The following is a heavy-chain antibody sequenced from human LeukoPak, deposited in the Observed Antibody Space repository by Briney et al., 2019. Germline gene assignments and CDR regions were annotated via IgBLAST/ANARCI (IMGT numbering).Heavy chain of an antibody. CDR1: GFTFGAYA. CDR3: ARDQYAGYDPYYFDY. J-gene: IGHJ4*02. D-gene: IGHD2-2*01. V-gene: IGHV3-49*04. CDR2: IRSRTYGGTT. Sequence: GGSLRLSCTASGFTFGAYAMTWVRQAPGKGLEWVSFIRSRTYGGTTEYAASVKGRFTISRDDSKSIAYLQMNSLKTEDTAVYYCARDQYAGYDPYYFDYWSQGTLVTVSS.